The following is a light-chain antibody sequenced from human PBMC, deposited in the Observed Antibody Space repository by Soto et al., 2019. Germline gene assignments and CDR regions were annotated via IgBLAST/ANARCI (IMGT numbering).Light chain of an antibody. V-gene: IGLV2-14*01. CDR2: DVS. CDR1: SSDVGGYNY. Sequence: QSALTQPASVSGSPGQSMTISCTGTSSDVGGYNYVSWYQQHPGKAPKLMIYDVSNRPSGVSNRFSGSKSGNTASLTISGLQAEDEADYYCSSYTSSSTDAVFGGGTQLTVL. CDR3: SSYTSSSTDAV. J-gene: IGLJ7*01.